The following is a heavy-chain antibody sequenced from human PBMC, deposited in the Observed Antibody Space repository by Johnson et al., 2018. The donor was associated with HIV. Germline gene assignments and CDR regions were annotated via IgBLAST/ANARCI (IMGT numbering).Heavy chain of an antibody. CDR2: ISSNGGNT. CDR3: ARSGGYPNAFDM. Sequence: QVLLVESGGGLVQPGGSLRLSCAASGFTFSSYGVHWVRQAPGKGLDYVSAISSNGGNTYYADSVKGRFTISRDNSKNSLFLQMNSLRVEDTAVYYCARSGGYPNAFDMWGQGTLVTVSS. V-gene: IGHV3-64*04. J-gene: IGHJ3*02. CDR1: GFTFSSYG. D-gene: IGHD6-13*01.